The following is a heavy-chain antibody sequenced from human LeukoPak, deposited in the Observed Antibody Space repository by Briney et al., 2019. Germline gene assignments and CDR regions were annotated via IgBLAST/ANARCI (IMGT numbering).Heavy chain of an antibody. D-gene: IGHD3-9*01. CDR1: GFTFSSYW. J-gene: IGHJ3*02. CDR3: ARGNDILTDDAFDI. Sequence: PGGSLRLSCAASGFTFSSYWMSWVRQAPGKGLEWVANIKQDGSEKYYVDSVKGRFTISRDNAKNSLYLQMNSLRAEDTAVYYCARGNDILTDDAFDIWGQGTMVTVSS. V-gene: IGHV3-7*01. CDR2: IKQDGSEK.